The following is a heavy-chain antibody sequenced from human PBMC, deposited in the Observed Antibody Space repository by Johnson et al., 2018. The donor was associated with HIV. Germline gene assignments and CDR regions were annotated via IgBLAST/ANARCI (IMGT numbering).Heavy chain of an antibody. Sequence: QVQLVESGGGAVQPGKSLRLSCAASGFTFSGYGMHWVRQAPGKGLEWVAVISYDGSNKYYADSVKGRFTISRDNAKNSLYLQMNSLRAEDTAVYYCARDHDGLWGQGTMVTVSS. CDR1: GFTFSGYG. V-gene: IGHV3-30*03. CDR2: ISYDGSNK. J-gene: IGHJ3*01. D-gene: IGHD3-3*01. CDR3: ARDHDGL.